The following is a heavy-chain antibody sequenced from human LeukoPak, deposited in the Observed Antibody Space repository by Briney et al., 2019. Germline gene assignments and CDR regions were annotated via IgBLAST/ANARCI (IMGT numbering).Heavy chain of an antibody. CDR1: GISLSNYG. J-gene: IGHJ4*02. CDR3: AKRGVVIRVILVGFHKEAYYFDS. D-gene: IGHD3-22*01. Sequence: GGSLRLSCAVSGISLSNYGMSWVRQAPGKGLEWVAGISGSGGGTNYADSVKGRFTISRGNPKSTLYLQMNRLRAEDTAVYFCAKRGVVIRVILVGFHKEAYYFDSWGQGALVTVSS. CDR2: ISGSGGGT. V-gene: IGHV3-23*01.